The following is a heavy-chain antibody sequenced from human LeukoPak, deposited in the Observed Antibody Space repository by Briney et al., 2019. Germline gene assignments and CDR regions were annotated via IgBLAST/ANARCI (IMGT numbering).Heavy chain of an antibody. CDR2: IYHGGNT. CDR3: ARGRYYYYSSCYPYNLFHP. CDR1: RGSISTYY. V-gene: IGHV4-59*01. Sequence: PSETLSLTCIVSRGSISTYYWSWIRQPPGKGLEWIGYIYHGGNTNYNPSLKSRVTISGDTSQNKFFLNLSSVTAADTAMYYCARGRYYYYSSCYPYNLFHPLGQGTLVTVSS. J-gene: IGHJ5*02. D-gene: IGHD3-22*01.